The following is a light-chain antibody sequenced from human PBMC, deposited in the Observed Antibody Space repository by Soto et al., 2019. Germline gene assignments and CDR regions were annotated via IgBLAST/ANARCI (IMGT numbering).Light chain of an antibody. CDR3: MQALQTPPT. J-gene: IGKJ2*01. V-gene: IGKV2-28*01. Sequence: DIVMTQSPLSLPVTPGEPASISCRSSQSLLHSNGYNYLDWYLQKPGQSPQLLIYLGSNRASGVPDRFSGSGSGTDFTLKLSSVEAEDVGVYYCMQALQTPPTFGQGTKLEIK. CDR2: LGS. CDR1: QSLLHSNGYNY.